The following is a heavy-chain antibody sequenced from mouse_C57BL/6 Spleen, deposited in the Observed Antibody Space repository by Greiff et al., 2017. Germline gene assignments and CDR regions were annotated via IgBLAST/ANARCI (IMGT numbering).Heavy chain of an antibody. J-gene: IGHJ4*01. V-gene: IGHV3-6*01. D-gene: IGHD3-2*02. Sequence: ESGPGLVKPSQSLSLTCSVTGYSITSGYYWNWIRQFPGNKLEWMGYISYDGSNNSNPSLKNRISITRDTSKNQFLLKLNSVTTEDTATYYCARDRQLSLRDAMDYWGQGTSVTVSS. CDR3: ARDRQLSLRDAMDY. CDR1: GYSITSGYY. CDR2: ISYDGSN.